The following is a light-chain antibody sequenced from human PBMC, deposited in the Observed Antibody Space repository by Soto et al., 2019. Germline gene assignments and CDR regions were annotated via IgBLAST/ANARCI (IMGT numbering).Light chain of an antibody. CDR2: GAF. V-gene: IGKV1-9*01. CDR3: HQVDTYPMT. CDR1: QDITKY. J-gene: IGKJ4*01. Sequence: DIRLTQSPSFLSASAGDRVTITCRASQDITKYLAWFQQKPGRAPKLLIYGAFTLQRGVPSRFSGRGSGTEFTLTISRLQTQDFATYYCHQVDTYPMTFGGGTKVDI.